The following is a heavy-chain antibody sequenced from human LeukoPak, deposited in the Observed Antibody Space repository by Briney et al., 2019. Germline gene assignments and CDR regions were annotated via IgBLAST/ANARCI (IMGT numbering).Heavy chain of an antibody. D-gene: IGHD3-22*01. V-gene: IGHV1-69*13. CDR1: GGTFSSYA. CDR2: IIPIFGTA. Sequence: GASVKVSCKASGGTFSSYAISWVRQAPGQGLEWMGGIIPIFGTANYAQKFQGRVTITADESTSTAYMELSSLRSEDTAVYYCARRGYYDSSGYYTGNWFDPWGQGTLVTVSS. J-gene: IGHJ5*02. CDR3: ARRGYYDSSGYYTGNWFDP.